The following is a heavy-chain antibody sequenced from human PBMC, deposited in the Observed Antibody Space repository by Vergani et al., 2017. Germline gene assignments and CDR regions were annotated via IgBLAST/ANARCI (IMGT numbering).Heavy chain of an antibody. J-gene: IGHJ4*02. CDR1: GGTFSSYA. Sequence: QVQLVQSGAEVKKPGSSVKVSCKASGGTFSSYAISWVRQAPGQGLEWMGRIIPILGTANYAQKFQGRVTITADESTSTAYMELSSLRSEDMAVYYGARVGGVGGGSYSYWGQGTLVTVSS. CDR3: ARVGGVGGGSYSY. V-gene: IGHV1-69*11. CDR2: IIPILGTA. D-gene: IGHD1-26*01.